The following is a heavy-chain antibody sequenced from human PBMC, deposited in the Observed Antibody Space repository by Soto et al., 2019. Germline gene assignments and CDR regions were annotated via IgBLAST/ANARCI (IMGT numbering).Heavy chain of an antibody. V-gene: IGHV1-46*01. Sequence: ASVKDSCKASGYTFTTYYMHWVRQAPGQGLEWMGIINPSGGSTSYAQKFQDRVTLTRDTSTSTVYMELSSLRSEDTAVFYCARGRYDSSGYYYYYFDYWGQGTLVTVSS. CDR1: GYTFTTYY. CDR3: ARGRYDSSGYYYYYFDY. D-gene: IGHD3-22*01. CDR2: INPSGGST. J-gene: IGHJ4*02.